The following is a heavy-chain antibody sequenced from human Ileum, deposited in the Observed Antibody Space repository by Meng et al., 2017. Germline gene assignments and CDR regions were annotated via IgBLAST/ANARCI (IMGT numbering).Heavy chain of an antibody. V-gene: IGHV4-34*01. J-gene: IGHJ4*02. CDR3: ARVELRGDTRDSCGLDH. Sequence: VPRKRGGAGLWKPSETLSLTCAVYGGSLTDYHWSWIRQTPGKGLEWIGEINHGGNTNYNPSLKSRVTISIDTSRDQFSLKLTSVTAADTAVYYCARVELRGDTRDSCGLDHWGQGTLVTVSS. CDR1: GGSLTDYH. D-gene: IGHD3-22*01. CDR2: INHGGNT.